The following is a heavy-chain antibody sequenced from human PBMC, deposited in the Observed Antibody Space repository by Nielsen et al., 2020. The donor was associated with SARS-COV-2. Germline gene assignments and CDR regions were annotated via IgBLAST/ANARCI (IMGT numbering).Heavy chain of an antibody. CDR3: ARDQLELPAGYYYYMDV. CDR1: GFTFSSYS. Sequence: GESLKISCAASGFTFSSYSMNWVREAPGKGMEWVSYISRSSSTIYYADSVKGRFTISRDNAKNSLYLQMNSLIDEDTAVYYCARDQLELPAGYYYYMDVWGKGTTVTVSS. V-gene: IGHV3-48*02. CDR2: ISRSSSTI. D-gene: IGHD1-7*01. J-gene: IGHJ6*03.